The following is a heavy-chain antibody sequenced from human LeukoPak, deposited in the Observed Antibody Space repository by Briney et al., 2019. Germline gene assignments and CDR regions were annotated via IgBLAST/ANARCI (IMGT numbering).Heavy chain of an antibody. D-gene: IGHD3-22*01. J-gene: IGHJ6*03. CDR1: GGSISSGSYY. CDR3: ARDLNYYDSSGYYHYYYYMDV. Sequence: PSETLSLTCTVSGGSISSGSYYWSWIRQPAGKGLEWIGRIYTSGSTNYNLSLKSRVTISVDTSKNQFSLKLSSVTAADTAVYYCARDLNYYDSSGYYHYYYYMDVWGKGTTVTISS. V-gene: IGHV4-61*02. CDR2: IYTSGST.